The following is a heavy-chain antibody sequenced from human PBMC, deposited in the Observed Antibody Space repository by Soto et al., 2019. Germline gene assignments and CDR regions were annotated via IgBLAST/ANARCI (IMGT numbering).Heavy chain of an antibody. D-gene: IGHD2-21*01. CDR3: AREVIEVTNGMDV. CDR2: ISRGGDYR. J-gene: IGHJ6*02. V-gene: IGHV3-21*01. Sequence: GGSLRLSCETSGFTFSIYNMNWVRQAPGKGLEWVSSISRGGDYRFHADSVRGRFTISRDNAKNSLYLQMNSLGADDTAVYYCAREVIEVTNGMDVWGQGTTVTVSS. CDR1: GFTFSIYN.